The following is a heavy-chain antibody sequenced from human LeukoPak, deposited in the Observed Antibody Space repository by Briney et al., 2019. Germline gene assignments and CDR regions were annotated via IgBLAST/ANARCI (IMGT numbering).Heavy chain of an antibody. Sequence: SETLSLTCTVSGGSVSGGSYYWSWVRQPPGKGLEWIGYIYYSGSTNYNPSLKSRVTISVDTSKNQFSLKLSSVTAADTAVYYCARRTEYNWFDPWGQGTLVTVSS. V-gene: IGHV4-61*01. CDR3: ARRTEYNWFDP. CDR1: GGSVSGGSYY. CDR2: IYYSGST. J-gene: IGHJ5*02. D-gene: IGHD3-10*01.